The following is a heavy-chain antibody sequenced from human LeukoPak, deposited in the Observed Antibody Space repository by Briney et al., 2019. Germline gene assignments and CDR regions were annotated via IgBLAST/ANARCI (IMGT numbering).Heavy chain of an antibody. Sequence: PSETLSLTCAVYGYSISSGYYWGWIRQPPGKGLGWIGSIYHSGSTYYNPSLKSRVTISVDTSKNQFSLKLSSVTAADTAVYYCARVRNWGPLGYWGQGTLVTVSS. CDR1: GYSISSGYY. CDR2: IYHSGST. V-gene: IGHV4-38-2*01. CDR3: ARVRNWGPLGY. D-gene: IGHD7-27*01. J-gene: IGHJ4*02.